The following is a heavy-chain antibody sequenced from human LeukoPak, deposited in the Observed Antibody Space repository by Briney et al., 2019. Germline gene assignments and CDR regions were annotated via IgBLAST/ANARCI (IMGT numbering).Heavy chain of an antibody. D-gene: IGHD3-16*01. J-gene: IGHJ5*02. CDR2: IYYSGST. CDR1: GXXXXXXY. CDR3: ARGPSGGVDNWFDP. V-gene: IGHV4-59*01. Sequence: SETLSLTCTVXGXXXXXXYXXXXXXPXGXXLXXIGYIYYSGSTNYNPSLKSRVTISVDTSKNQFSLKPSSVTAADXAVYYCARGPSGGVDNWFDPWGQGTLVTVSS.